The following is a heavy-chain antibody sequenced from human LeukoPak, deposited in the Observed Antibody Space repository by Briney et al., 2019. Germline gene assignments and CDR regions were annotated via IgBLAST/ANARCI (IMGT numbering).Heavy chain of an antibody. CDR2: VSPGVSGYT. Sequence: GGSLRLSCLPSGFSFNSYTMNWVREAPGKGLEWVSTVSPGVSGYTWYAESVKGRFTISRDNSKNTLYLQMNSLRAEDTAVYYCAASYDSSGSRDRWGPDWFDPWGQGTLVTVSS. J-gene: IGHJ5*02. CDR1: GFSFNSYT. D-gene: IGHD3-22*01. V-gene: IGHV3-23*01. CDR3: AASYDSSGSRDRWGPDWFDP.